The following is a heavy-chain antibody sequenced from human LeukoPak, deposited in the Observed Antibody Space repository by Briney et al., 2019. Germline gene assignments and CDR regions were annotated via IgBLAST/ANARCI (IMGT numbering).Heavy chain of an antibody. D-gene: IGHD5-18*01. CDR1: GFTFSSYA. V-gene: IGHV3-23*01. CDR2: ISGSGGST. Sequence: PGGSLRLSCAASGFTFSSYAMTWVRQAPGKGLEWVSAISGSGGSTYYADSVKGRFTISRGNSKNTLYLQMNSLRAEDTAVYYCAKDGGEYNYGYSDFDYWGQGTLVTVSS. J-gene: IGHJ4*02. CDR3: AKDGGEYNYGYSDFDY.